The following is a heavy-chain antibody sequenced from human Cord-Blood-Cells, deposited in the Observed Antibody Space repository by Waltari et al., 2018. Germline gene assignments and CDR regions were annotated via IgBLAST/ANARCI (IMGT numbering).Heavy chain of an antibody. V-gene: IGHV1-8*03. Sequence: QVQLVQSRAEVKRTGASEQDTCKATGYTSTRHDDTWVRQATGQGLEWMGWMNPNSGNTGYAQKFQGRVTITRNTSISTAYMELSSLRSEDTAVYYCARWGWNSLDYWGQGTLVTVSS. J-gene: IGHJ4*02. D-gene: IGHD1-7*01. CDR2: MNPNSGNT. CDR3: ARWGWNSLDY. CDR1: GYTSTRHD.